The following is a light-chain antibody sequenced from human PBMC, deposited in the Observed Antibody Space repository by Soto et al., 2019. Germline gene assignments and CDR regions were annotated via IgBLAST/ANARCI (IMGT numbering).Light chain of an antibody. CDR3: AAWDDSLNGVV. V-gene: IGLV1-44*01. J-gene: IGLJ2*01. Sequence: QLVLTQPPSASGTPGQRVTISCSGSSSNIGSNTVHWYQQLPGTAPKLLLYSNNQRPSGVPDRFSGSKSGTSASLAISGLQSEDEADYYCAAWDDSLNGVVFGGGTKLTVL. CDR1: SSNIGSNT. CDR2: SNN.